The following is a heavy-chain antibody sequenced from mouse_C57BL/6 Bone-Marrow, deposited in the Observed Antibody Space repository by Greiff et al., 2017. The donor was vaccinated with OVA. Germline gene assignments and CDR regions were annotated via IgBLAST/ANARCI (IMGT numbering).Heavy chain of an antibody. Sequence: QVQLQQSGAELVRPGTSVEVSCKASGYAFTNYLIEWVKQRPGQGLEWIGVINPGSGGTNYNEKFKGKATLTADKSSSTAYMQLSSLTSEDSAVDFCARGPPSYYYGSSYDAMDYWGQGTSVTVSS. CDR3: ARGPPSYYYGSSYDAMDY. CDR2: INPGSGGT. CDR1: GYAFTNYL. V-gene: IGHV1-54*01. D-gene: IGHD1-1*01. J-gene: IGHJ4*01.